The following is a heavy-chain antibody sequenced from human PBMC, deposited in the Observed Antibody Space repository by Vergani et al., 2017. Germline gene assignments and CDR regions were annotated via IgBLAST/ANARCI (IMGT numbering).Heavy chain of an antibody. CDR1: EYSFGNYW. V-gene: IGHV5-51*01. D-gene: IGHD1-1*01. Sequence: EVELVQSGPEMRKPGASLRISCKGSEYSFGNYWIGWVRQMPGKGLEWMGIIYPADSDTRYSPSFQGQVTISADKSISTTFLQWDCLKASDTALYYCARHTTYTDAWGQGTLVTVSS. CDR2: IYPADSDT. J-gene: IGHJ5*02. CDR3: ARHTTYTDA.